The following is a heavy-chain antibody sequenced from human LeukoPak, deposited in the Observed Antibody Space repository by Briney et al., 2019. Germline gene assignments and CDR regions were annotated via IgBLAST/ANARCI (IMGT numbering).Heavy chain of an antibody. CDR2: VYYSGTT. V-gene: IGHV4-39*01. J-gene: IGHJ4*02. CDR1: GGSITTTNYY. CDR3: ASRDAGYCSRNSCGHIDY. D-gene: IGHD2-2*01. Sequence: SETLSLTCTVSGGSITTTNYYWDWIRQPPGKGLEWIGNVYYSGTTNYNPSLESRATISVDTSKNQFSLELSSVTAADTAVYYCASRDAGYCSRNSCGHIDYWGQGTLVTVSS.